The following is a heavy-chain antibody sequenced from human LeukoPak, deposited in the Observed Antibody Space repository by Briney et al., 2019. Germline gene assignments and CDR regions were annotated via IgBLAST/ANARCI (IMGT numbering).Heavy chain of an antibody. CDR2: IYHSGST. CDR1: GGSISSSNW. D-gene: IGHD1-1*01. J-gene: IGHJ1*01. CDR3: ASSLELERPQYFQH. Sequence: SSETLSLTCAVSGGSISSSNWWSWVRQPPGKGLEWIGEIYHSGSTYYNPSLKSRVTISVDTSKNQFSLKLSSVTAADTAVYYCASSLELERPQYFQHWGQGTLVTVSS. V-gene: IGHV4-4*02.